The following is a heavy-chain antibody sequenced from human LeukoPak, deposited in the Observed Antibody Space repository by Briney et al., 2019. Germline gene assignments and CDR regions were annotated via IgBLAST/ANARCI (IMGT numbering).Heavy chain of an antibody. CDR3: AKDRISTSGTVDY. V-gene: IGHV3-21*04. D-gene: IGHD6-13*01. CDR2: ISGDSDYI. Sequence: PGESLRLSCAASGFTFSTYSMNWVRQAPGKGLEWVSAISGDSDYIYYADSVKGRFTISRDNSKNTLYLQMNSLRAEDTAIYYCAKDRISTSGTVDYWGQGTLVTVSS. J-gene: IGHJ4*02. CDR1: GFTFSTYS.